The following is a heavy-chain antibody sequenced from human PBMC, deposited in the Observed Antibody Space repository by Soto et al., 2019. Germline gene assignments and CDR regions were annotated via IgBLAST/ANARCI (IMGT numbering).Heavy chain of an antibody. J-gene: IGHJ6*02. CDR3: ARVEPYPIYLYYYYGMDV. CDR2: IWYDGSNK. V-gene: IGHV3-33*01. CDR1: GFTFSSYG. Sequence: QVQLVESGGGVVQPGRSLRLSCAASGFTFSSYGMHWVRQAPGKGLEWVAVIWYDGSNKYYADSVKGRFTISRDNSKNTLYLQMNSLRAEDTAVYYCARVEPYPIYLYYYYGMDVWGQGTTVTVSS. D-gene: IGHD3-9*01.